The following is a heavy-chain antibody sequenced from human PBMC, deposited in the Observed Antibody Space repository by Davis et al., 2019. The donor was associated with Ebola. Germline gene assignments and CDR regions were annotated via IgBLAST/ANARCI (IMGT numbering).Heavy chain of an antibody. CDR1: GFTFSSYW. D-gene: IGHD2-21*02. V-gene: IGHV3-74*01. CDR2: INSDGST. J-gene: IGHJ4*02. CDR3: VRGGDWGY. Sequence: GESLKISCAASGFTFSSYWMHWVRQAPGEGLVWVSRINSDGSTNYADSMRGRFTISRDNAKSTLYLQMNSLRVEDTAVYYCVRGGDWGYWGQGTLVTVSS.